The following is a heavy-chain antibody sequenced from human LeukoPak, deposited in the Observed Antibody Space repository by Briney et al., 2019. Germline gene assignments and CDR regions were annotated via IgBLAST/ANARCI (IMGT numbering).Heavy chain of an antibody. V-gene: IGHV3-48*01. J-gene: IGHJ6*02. CDR1: GITFSNAW. Sequence: GGSLRLSCVVSGITFSNAWMNWVRQTPGKGLEWVSYISSSSSTIYYADSVKGRFTISRDNAKNSLYLQMNSLRAEDTAVYYCARVWDYYDSSGYYYFYYYGMDVWGQGTTVTVSS. CDR3: ARVWDYYDSSGYYYFYYYGMDV. CDR2: ISSSSSTI. D-gene: IGHD3-22*01.